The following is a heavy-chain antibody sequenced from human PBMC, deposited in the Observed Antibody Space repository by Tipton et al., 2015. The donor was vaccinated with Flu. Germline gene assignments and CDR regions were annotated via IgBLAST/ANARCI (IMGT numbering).Heavy chain of an antibody. CDR3: ARTPGYGDYSNWFDP. Sequence: TLSLTCTVSGGSISSGGYYCCCIRQHPGKGLEWIGYIYYSGSTYYNPSLKSLVTISVDTSKNQFSLKLSSATAADTAVYDCARTPGYGDYSNWFDPWGQGTLATVSS. V-gene: IGHV4-31*01. CDR2: IYYSGST. J-gene: IGHJ5*02. D-gene: IGHD4-17*01. CDR1: GGSISSGGYY.